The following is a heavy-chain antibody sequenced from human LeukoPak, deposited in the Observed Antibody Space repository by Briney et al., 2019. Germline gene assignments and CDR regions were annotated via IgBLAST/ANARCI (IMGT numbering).Heavy chain of an antibody. V-gene: IGHV4-31*03. CDR3: ARTYYYGSGSYSFDP. D-gene: IGHD3-10*01. CDR2: IYYSGST. Sequence: SETLSLTCTVSGGSISSGGYYWSWIRQHPGTGLEWIGYIYYSGSTYYNPSLKSRVTISVDTSKNQFSLKLSSVTAADTAVYYCARTYYYGSGSYSFDPWGQGTLVTVSS. CDR1: GGSISSGGYY. J-gene: IGHJ5*02.